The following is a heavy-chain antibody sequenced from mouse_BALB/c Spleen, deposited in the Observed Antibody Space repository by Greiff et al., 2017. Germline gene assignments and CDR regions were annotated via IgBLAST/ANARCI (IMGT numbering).Heavy chain of an antibody. CDR3: ARPNWDSGWFAY. CDR2: ISSGSSTI. V-gene: IGHV5-17*02. J-gene: IGHJ3*01. CDR1: GFTFSSFG. D-gene: IGHD4-1*02. Sequence: EVMLVESGGGLVQPGGSRKLSCAASGFTFSSFGMHWVRQAPEKGLEWVAYISSGSSTIYYADTVKGRFTISRDNPKNTLFLQMTSLRSEDTAMYYCARPNWDSGWFAYWGQGTLVTVSA.